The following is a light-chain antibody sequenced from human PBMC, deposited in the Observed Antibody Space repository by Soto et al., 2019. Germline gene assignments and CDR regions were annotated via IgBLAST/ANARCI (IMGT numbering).Light chain of an antibody. CDR1: QSVNGN. Sequence: EILMTQSPATLSVSPGERATLSCRASQSVNGNLAWYQQKLGQAPRLLIYGTTTSATGIPARFIGSGTGTEFTLTISSLQSEDFAVYFCQQYNDRPPWTFGQGTKVEI. CDR2: GTT. J-gene: IGKJ1*01. V-gene: IGKV3-15*01. CDR3: QQYNDRPPWT.